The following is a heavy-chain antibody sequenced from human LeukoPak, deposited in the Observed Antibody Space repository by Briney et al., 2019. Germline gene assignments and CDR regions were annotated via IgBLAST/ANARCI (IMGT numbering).Heavy chain of an antibody. CDR2: IYSAGST. CDR3: AREGDYYCSGGSCYDY. J-gene: IGHJ4*02. Sequence: GGSLRLSCAASGFTVSSNYMSWVRQAPGKGLEWVSVIYSAGSTYYADSVKGRFTISRDNSKNTLYLQMNSLRAEDTAVYYCAREGDYYCSGGSCYDYWGQGTLVTVSS. D-gene: IGHD2-15*01. V-gene: IGHV3-66*01. CDR1: GFTVSSNY.